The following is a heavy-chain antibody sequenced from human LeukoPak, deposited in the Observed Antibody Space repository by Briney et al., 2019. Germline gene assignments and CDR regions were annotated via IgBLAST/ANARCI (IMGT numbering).Heavy chain of an antibody. CDR3: AGGDIPDF. CDR2: IFHSGKT. V-gene: IGHV4-38-2*01. D-gene: IGHD2-21*01. J-gene: IGHJ4*02. Sequence: PSETLSLTCGVSGYSISSGYYWGWIRQSPGKGLEWIGSIFHSGKTYYNLSLKSRVTISVDTSKNQFSLKLTSVTAADTAVYYCAGGDIPDFWGQGTLVTVSS. CDR1: GYSISSGYY.